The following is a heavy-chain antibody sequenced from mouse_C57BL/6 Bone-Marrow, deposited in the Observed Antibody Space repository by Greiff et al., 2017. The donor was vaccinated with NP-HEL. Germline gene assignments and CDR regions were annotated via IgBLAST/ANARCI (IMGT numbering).Heavy chain of an antibody. Sequence: EVQRVESGGGLVQSGRSLRLSCATSGFTFSDFYMEWVRQAPGKGLEWIAASRNKANDYTTEYSASVKGRFIVSRDTSQSILYLQMNALRAEDTAIYYCARERAYYAMDYWGQGTSVTVSS. CDR1: GFTFSDFY. V-gene: IGHV7-1*01. CDR3: ARERAYYAMDY. J-gene: IGHJ4*01. CDR2: SRNKANDYTT.